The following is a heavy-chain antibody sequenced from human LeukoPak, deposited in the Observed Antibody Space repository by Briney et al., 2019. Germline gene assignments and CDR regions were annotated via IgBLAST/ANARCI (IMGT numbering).Heavy chain of an antibody. CDR3: ARGGDILTGYRDAFDI. J-gene: IGHJ3*02. CDR1: GYTFTSYG. V-gene: IGHV1-18*01. Sequence: PGASVKVSCKASGYTFTSYGISWVRQAPGQGLEWMGWISAYNGNTNYAQKLQGRVTITTDTSTSTAYMEMRSLRSDDTAMYYCARGGDILTGYRDAFDIWGQGTMVTVSS. D-gene: IGHD3-9*01. CDR2: ISAYNGNT.